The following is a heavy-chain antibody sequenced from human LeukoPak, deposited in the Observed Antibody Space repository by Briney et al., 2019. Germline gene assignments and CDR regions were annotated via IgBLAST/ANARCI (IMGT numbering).Heavy chain of an antibody. Sequence: SETLSLTCTVSGVSISSGDYYWSWIRQPPGKGLEWIGYIYYSGSTYYNPSLKSRVTMSVDTSKNQFSLKLSSVTAADTAVYYCARAYGGNSAAFDIWGQGTMVTVSS. CDR1: GVSISSGDYY. CDR2: IYYSGST. J-gene: IGHJ3*02. D-gene: IGHD4-23*01. V-gene: IGHV4-30-4*01. CDR3: ARAYGGNSAAFDI.